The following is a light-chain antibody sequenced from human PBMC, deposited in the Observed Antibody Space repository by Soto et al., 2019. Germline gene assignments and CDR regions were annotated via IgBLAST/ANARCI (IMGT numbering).Light chain of an antibody. CDR2: GNS. J-gene: IGLJ1*01. CDR1: SSNIGAGYD. V-gene: IGLV1-40*01. Sequence: QSVLTQPPSVSGAPGQRVTISCTGSSSNIGAGYDVHWYQQLPGTAPKLLIYGNSNRPSRVPDRFSGSKSGTSASLAITGLQAEDEADYYCQSYGSSLSALFGTGTKVTVL. CDR3: QSYGSSLSAL.